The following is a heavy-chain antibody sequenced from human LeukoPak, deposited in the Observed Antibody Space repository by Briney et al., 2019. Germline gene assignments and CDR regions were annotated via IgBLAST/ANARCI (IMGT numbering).Heavy chain of an antibody. D-gene: IGHD4-23*01. CDR2: ISYDGSNK. J-gene: IGHJ4*02. Sequence: GGSLTLSCAGSGFTFSSYSIHWVRQVSGKGLEWVAVISYDGSNKYYADSVKGRFTISRDNSRNTVYLQMNSLRPEDTAVYSCARDLVGYGGGFDYWGQGPLVTVSS. V-gene: IGHV3-30*04. CDR1: GFTFSSYS. CDR3: ARDLVGYGGGFDY.